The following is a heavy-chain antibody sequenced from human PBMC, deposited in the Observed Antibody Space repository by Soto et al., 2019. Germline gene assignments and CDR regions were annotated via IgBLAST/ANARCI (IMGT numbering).Heavy chain of an antibody. CDR2: IDSSGVKK. J-gene: IGHJ4*02. CDR3: ARDRGAVTGDYFDY. Sequence: QVQLTKSGGGLIKTGGSLRLSCAASGFTFSGLYMSWIRQAPGKGLEWVSCIDSSGVKKYYAESVRGRFTISRDNAKNSLYLQMNSLRAEDTAVYYCARDRGAVTGDYFDYWGQGTLVTVSS. CDR1: GFTFSGLY. V-gene: IGHV3-11*01. D-gene: IGHD6-19*01.